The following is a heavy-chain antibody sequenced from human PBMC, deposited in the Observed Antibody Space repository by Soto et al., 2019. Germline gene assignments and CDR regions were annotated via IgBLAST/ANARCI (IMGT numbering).Heavy chain of an antibody. Sequence: KFQGRVTITRDTSASTAYMELSSLRSEDTAVYYCARVIGGLYYFDYWGQGTLVTVSS. CDR3: ARVIGGLYYFDY. J-gene: IGHJ4*02. V-gene: IGHV1-3*01. D-gene: IGHD3-16*01.